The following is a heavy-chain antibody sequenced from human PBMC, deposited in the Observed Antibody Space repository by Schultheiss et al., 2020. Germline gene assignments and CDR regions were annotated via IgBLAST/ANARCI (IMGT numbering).Heavy chain of an antibody. D-gene: IGHD4-17*01. Sequence: SQTLSLTCTVSRDSISSDSFHWNWIRQPAGKGLEWIGRIYTSGSTYYNPSLKSRVTISVDTSKNQFSLKLSSVTAADTAVYYCAREDYGDHGYFDYWGQGTLVTVSS. V-gene: IGHV4-61*02. CDR1: RDSISSDSFH. J-gene: IGHJ4*02. CDR2: IYTSGST. CDR3: AREDYGDHGYFDY.